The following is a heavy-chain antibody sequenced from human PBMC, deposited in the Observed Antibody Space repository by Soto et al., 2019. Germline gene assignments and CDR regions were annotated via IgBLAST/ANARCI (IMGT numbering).Heavy chain of an antibody. Sequence: GGSLRLSCAASGFTFSSYNMNWFRQAPGKGPEWVSYIGTSSGAISYADSVKGRFTISRDNAKNSLYMQMNNLRAEDTAVYYCARIGTWALNFDYWGQGTLVTVSS. CDR2: IGTSSGAI. V-gene: IGHV3-48*01. J-gene: IGHJ4*02. D-gene: IGHD2-8*01. CDR1: GFTFSSYN. CDR3: ARIGTWALNFDY.